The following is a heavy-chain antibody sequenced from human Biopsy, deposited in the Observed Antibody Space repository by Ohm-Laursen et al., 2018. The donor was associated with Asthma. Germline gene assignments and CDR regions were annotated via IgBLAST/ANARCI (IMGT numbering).Heavy chain of an antibody. CDR2: ISWNSGSI. D-gene: IGHD1-26*01. CDR3: AKGEWELLEANFDY. CDR1: GFTFDDYA. V-gene: IGHV3-9*01. Sequence: SLRLSCAASGFTFDDYAMHWARQAPGKGLEWVSGISWNSGSIGYADSVKGRFTISRDNAKNSLYLQMNSLRAEDTALYYCAKGEWELLEANFDYWGQGTVVTVSS. J-gene: IGHJ4*02.